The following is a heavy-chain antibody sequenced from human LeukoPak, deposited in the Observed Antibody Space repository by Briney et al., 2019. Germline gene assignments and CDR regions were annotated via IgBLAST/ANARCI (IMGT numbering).Heavy chain of an antibody. V-gene: IGHV1-2*06. CDR1: GYTFTGYY. D-gene: IGHD3-10*01. CDR2: INPNSGGT. J-gene: IGHJ4*02. CDR3: ARVEWFGELWDY. Sequence: ASVKVSCKASGYTFTGYYMHWVRQAPGQGLEWMGRINPNSGGTNYAQKFQGRVTMTRDTSISTAYMELSRLRSDDTAVYYCARVEWFGELWDYWGQGTLVTVSS.